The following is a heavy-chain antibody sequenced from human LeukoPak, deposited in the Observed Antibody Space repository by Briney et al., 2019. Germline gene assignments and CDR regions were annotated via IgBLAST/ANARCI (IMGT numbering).Heavy chain of an antibody. CDR2: INHSGST. CDR1: GGSFSGYY. Sequence: SETLSLTCAVYGGSFSGYYWSWIRQPPGEGLEWVGEINHSGSTNYNPSLKSRVTISVATSKNQFSLKLSSVTAADTAVYYCARGGVMTTVTRQRYFDYWGQGTLVTASS. V-gene: IGHV4-34*01. J-gene: IGHJ4*02. CDR3: ARGGVMTTVTRQRYFDY. D-gene: IGHD4-17*01.